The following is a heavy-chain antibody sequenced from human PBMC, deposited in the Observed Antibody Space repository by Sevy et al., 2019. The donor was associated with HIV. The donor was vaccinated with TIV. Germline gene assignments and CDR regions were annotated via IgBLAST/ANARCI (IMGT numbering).Heavy chain of an antibody. CDR3: AKDWHYYDSSGDYLNYFDY. V-gene: IGHV3-23*01. J-gene: IGHJ4*02. CDR1: GFTFTSYA. D-gene: IGHD3-22*01. CDR2: ISGSARST. Sequence: GGSLRLSCAASGFTFTSYAMSWVRQAPGKGLEWVSAISGSARSTYYADSVKGRFTISRDNSKNTLYLLMNSLRAEDTAVYCCAKDWHYYDSSGDYLNYFDYWGQGTLVTVSS.